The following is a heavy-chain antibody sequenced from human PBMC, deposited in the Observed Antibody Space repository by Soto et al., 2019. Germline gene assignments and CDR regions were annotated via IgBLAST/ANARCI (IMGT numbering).Heavy chain of an antibody. CDR2: HYSGGST. V-gene: IGHV3-53*01. J-gene: IGHJ5*02. Sequence: DVQLVESGGGLVQPGGSLRLSCAISGFSVSSNYLSWVRQAPGKGLEWVSVHYSGGSTYYAESVQGRFTISRDKSNNTLYLQMRGVRGEDTAVYFCARHRHPRGTVGATSPLDPWGQGTQVTVSS. D-gene: IGHD1-26*01. CDR3: ARHRHPRGTVGATSPLDP. CDR1: GFSVSSNY.